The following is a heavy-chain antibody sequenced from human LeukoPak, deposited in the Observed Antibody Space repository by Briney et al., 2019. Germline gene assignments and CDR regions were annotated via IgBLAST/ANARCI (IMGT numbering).Heavy chain of an antibody. V-gene: IGHV5-51*01. CDR3: ARTHDYGGSEWFDT. D-gene: IGHD4/OR15-4a*01. Sequence: GESLKISCKGSGYRFHNYWIGWVRQMPGKGLEWMGIIYARDSDARYSPSFQGQVTIAFDKSISTPYLQWTSLKASDSAMYYCARTHDYGGSEWFDTWGQGPLVTVSS. CDR1: GYRFHNYW. CDR2: IYARDSDA. J-gene: IGHJ5*02.